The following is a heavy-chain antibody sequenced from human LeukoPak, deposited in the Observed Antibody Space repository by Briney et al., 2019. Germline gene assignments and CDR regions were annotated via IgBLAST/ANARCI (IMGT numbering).Heavy chain of an antibody. Sequence: SETLSLTCAVYGGSFSGYYWSWIRQPPGKGLEWLGEINHSGSTNYNPSLKSRVTISVDTSKNQFSLKLSSVTAADTAVYYCARDQPRYCSGGSCYSKQDYWGQGTLVTVSS. V-gene: IGHV4-34*01. D-gene: IGHD2-15*01. CDR2: INHSGST. CDR3: ARDQPRYCSGGSCYSKQDY. J-gene: IGHJ4*02. CDR1: GGSFSGYY.